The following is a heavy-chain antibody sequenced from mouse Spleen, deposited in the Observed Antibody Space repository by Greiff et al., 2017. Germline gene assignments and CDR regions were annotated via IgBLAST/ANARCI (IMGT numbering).Heavy chain of an antibody. J-gene: IGHJ2*01. Sequence: EVKLEESEGGLVQPGSSMKLSCTASGFTFSDYYMAWVRQVPEKGLEWVANINYDGSSTYYLDSLKSRFIISRDNAKNILYLQMSSLKSEDTATYYCARETFYYDYDGDYFDYWGQGTTLTVSS. V-gene: IGHV5-16*01. CDR2: INYDGSST. D-gene: IGHD2-4*01. CDR1: GFTFSDYY. CDR3: ARETFYYDYDGDYFDY.